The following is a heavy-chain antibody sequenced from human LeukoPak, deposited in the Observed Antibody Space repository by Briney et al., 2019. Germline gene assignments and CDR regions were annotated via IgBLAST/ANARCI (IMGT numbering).Heavy chain of an antibody. CDR1: GGSISSYH. J-gene: IGHJ5*02. D-gene: IGHD3-3*01. CDR2: INHSGST. V-gene: IGHV4-34*01. CDR3: ARALFGDGDDNWFDP. Sequence: PSETLSLTCTVSGGSISSYHWSWIRQPPGKGLEWIGEINHSGSTNYNPSLKSRVTISVDTSKNQFSLKLSSVTAADTAVYYCARALFGDGDDNWFDPWGQGTLVTVSS.